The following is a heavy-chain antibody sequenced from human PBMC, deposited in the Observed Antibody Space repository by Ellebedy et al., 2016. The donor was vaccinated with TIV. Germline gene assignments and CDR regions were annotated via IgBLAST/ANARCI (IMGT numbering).Heavy chain of an antibody. Sequence: GESLKISCAASGFTLNSYAMSWVRHAPGKGLECVSTISHTGTRTYYANSVDGRFIISRDISKRTLYLQMNSLRAEDTAVYYCPKGRGGGADSSAPRYYFDSWGLGTLVTVSS. CDR1: GFTLNSYA. CDR2: ISHTGTRT. V-gene: IGHV3-23*01. J-gene: IGHJ4*02. D-gene: IGHD6-19*01. CDR3: PKGRGGGADSSAPRYYFDS.